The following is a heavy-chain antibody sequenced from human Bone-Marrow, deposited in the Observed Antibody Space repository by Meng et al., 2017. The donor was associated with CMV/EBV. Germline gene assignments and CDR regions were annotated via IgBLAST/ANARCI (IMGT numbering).Heavy chain of an antibody. V-gene: IGHV1-69*10. Sequence: FSSYAISWVRQGPGQGLEWMGGIIPILGIASYAQKFQSRVTIAADKCTSTAYIELSSLRSEDTAVYYCARDPNNYDILSGYNSNWFDPWGQGTLVTVSS. CDR1: FSSYA. D-gene: IGHD3-9*01. J-gene: IGHJ5*02. CDR2: IIPILGIA. CDR3: ARDPNNYDILSGYNSNWFDP.